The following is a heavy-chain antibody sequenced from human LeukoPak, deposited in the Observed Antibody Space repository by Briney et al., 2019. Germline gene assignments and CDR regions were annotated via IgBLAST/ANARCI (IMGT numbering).Heavy chain of an antibody. CDR2: ISSSGSTI. CDR1: GFTFSSYE. V-gene: IGHV3-48*03. Sequence: GGSLRLSCAASGFTFSSYEMNWVRQAPGKGLEWVSYISSSGSTIYYADSVKGRFTISRDNAKNSLYLQMNSLRAEDTAVYYCAREGDYYTDVWGKGTTVTISS. CDR3: AREGDYYTDV. D-gene: IGHD3-16*01. J-gene: IGHJ6*03.